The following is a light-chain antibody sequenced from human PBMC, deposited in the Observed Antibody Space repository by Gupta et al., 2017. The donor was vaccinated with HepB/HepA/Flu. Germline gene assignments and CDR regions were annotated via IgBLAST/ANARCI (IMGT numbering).Light chain of an antibody. CDR2: GAS. J-gene: IGKJ2*03. CDR1: QSVTSNY. Sequence: DNVLTQSPGTLSLSPGERATLTCRVSQSVTSNYFAWYQEIPGQPPRLLIYGASNRVTGIPARFSGSGSGTDFTLTISSLEPEDFEVYYCHQYGSSPNSFGQGTKVEI. V-gene: IGKV3-20*01. CDR3: HQYGSSPNS.